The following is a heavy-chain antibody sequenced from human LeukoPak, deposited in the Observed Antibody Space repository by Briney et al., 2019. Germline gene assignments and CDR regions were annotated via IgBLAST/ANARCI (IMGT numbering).Heavy chain of an antibody. V-gene: IGHV1-2*02. D-gene: IGHD6-19*01. J-gene: IGHJ4*02. Sequence: GASVKVSCKASGYTFSAHYLHWVRQAPGQGLEWMGCINPNSGGTNYAQKFQGSVTMTGDTSISTAYMELSSLRSDDTAVYYYARWSSGWYLDYWGQGTLVPVSS. CDR1: GYTFSAHY. CDR3: ARWSSGWYLDY. CDR2: INPNSGGT.